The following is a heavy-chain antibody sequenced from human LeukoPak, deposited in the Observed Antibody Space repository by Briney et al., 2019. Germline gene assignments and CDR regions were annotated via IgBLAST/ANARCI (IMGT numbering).Heavy chain of an antibody. CDR3: ARLREDAFDI. CDR1: GGSFSGYY. J-gene: IGHJ3*02. V-gene: IGHV4-34*01. D-gene: IGHD3-10*01. Sequence: SETLSLTCAVYGGSFSGYYWSWIRQPPGKGLEWIGEINHSGSTNYNPSLKSRVTISLDTSTIHFSLLLRSVTAADTAVYYCARLREDAFDIWGQGTMVTVSS. CDR2: INHSGST.